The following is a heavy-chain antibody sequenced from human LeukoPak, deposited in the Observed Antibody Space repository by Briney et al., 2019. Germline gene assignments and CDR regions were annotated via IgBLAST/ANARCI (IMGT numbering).Heavy chain of an antibody. V-gene: IGHV4-30-4*01. CDR1: GGSISSGDYY. J-gene: IGHJ4*02. CDR3: AKADGYNSPLDY. Sequence: SETLSLTCTVSGGSISSGDYYWSWIRQPPGKGLEWIGYIYYSGSTYYNPSLKSRVTISVDTSKNQFSLKLSSVTAADTAVYYCAKADGYNSPLDYWGRGTLVTVSS. CDR2: IYYSGST. D-gene: IGHD5-24*01.